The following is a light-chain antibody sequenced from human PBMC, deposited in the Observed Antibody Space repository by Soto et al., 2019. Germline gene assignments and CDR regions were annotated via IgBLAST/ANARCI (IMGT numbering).Light chain of an antibody. Sequence: DIQMTQSPSTLSASVGGSVTITCRASESISRSLAWYQQKPGKAPKLLIYKASTLESGVPSRFSGSGSGTEFTLTISGLQPDDFATYCCQLYSSYSFTFGQGTKLEIK. CDR1: ESISRS. V-gene: IGKV1-5*03. J-gene: IGKJ2*01. CDR2: KAS. CDR3: QLYSSYSFT.